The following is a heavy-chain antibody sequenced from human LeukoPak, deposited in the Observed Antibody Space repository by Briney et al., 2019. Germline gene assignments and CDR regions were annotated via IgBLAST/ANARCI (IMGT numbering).Heavy chain of an antibody. Sequence: PGRSLRLSCAASGFTFSSYAMHWVRQAPGKGLEWVAVISYDGSNKYYADSVKGRFTISRDNSKNTLYLQMNSLRAEDTAVYYYAREPRGVVVIPRFDPWGQGTLVTVSS. CDR3: AREPRGVVVIPRFDP. J-gene: IGHJ5*02. D-gene: IGHD3-22*01. CDR1: GFTFSSYA. CDR2: ISYDGSNK. V-gene: IGHV3-30-3*01.